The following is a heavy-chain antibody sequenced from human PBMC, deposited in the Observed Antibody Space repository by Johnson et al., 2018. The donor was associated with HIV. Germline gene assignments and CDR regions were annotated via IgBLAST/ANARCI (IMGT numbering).Heavy chain of an antibody. J-gene: IGHJ3*01. V-gene: IGHV3-11*06. CDR3: ARSGPNWAFDF. CDR2: ISSDGTDT. CDR1: GFTFSDYY. Sequence: QVQLVESGGGLVKPGGSLRLSCAASGFTFSDYYMSWIRQAPGKGLEWVSYISSDGTDTYYADSVKGRFTISRDNARNMMFVQMKSLRAEDTAVYYCARSGPNWAFDFWGQGTMVTVSS. D-gene: IGHD1-1*01.